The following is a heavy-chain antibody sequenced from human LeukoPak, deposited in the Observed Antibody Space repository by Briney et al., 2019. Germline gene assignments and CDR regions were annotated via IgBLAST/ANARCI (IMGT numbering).Heavy chain of an antibody. D-gene: IGHD3-22*01. CDR1: DFSFRSYW. Sequence: GGSLRLSCAASDFSFRSYWMSWVRQSPGRGLEWVANIKVDGSERYYVDSVKGRFTISRDNAKNSLYLQMNSLRAEDTALYYCAKDREHYYDSSGSGFDYWGQGTLVTVSS. CDR2: IKVDGSER. J-gene: IGHJ4*02. V-gene: IGHV3-7*03. CDR3: AKDREHYYDSSGSGFDY.